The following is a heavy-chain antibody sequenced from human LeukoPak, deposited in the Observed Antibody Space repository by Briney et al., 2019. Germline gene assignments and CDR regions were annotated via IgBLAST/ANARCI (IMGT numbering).Heavy chain of an antibody. CDR2: IIPIFGIA. CDR1: GGTFSSYA. CDR3: ARGLVDTAMLLYYYGMDV. V-gene: IGHV1-69*04. J-gene: IGHJ6*02. D-gene: IGHD5-18*01. Sequence: ASVKVSCAASGGTFSSYAISWVRQAPGQGLEWMGRIIPIFGIANSAHEFQGRVTITADKSTSTAYMVLSSLRSEDTAVYYCARGLVDTAMLLYYYGMDVWGQGTTVTVSS.